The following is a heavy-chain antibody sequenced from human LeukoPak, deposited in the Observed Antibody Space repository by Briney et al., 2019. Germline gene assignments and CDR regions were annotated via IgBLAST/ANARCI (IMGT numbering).Heavy chain of an antibody. CDR1: GGSFSGYY. V-gene: IGHV4-34*01. CDR3: ARVYPVAGDFDY. D-gene: IGHD6-19*01. J-gene: IGHJ4*02. CDR2: INHSGST. Sequence: SETLSLTCAVYGGSFSGYYWSWIRQPPGKGPEWIGEINHSGSTNYNPSLKSRVTISVDTSKNQFSLKLSSVTAADTAVYYCARVYPVAGDFDYWGQGTLVTVSS.